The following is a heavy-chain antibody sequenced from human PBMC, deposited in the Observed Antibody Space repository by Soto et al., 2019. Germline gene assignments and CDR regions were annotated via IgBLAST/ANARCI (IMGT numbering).Heavy chain of an antibody. CDR1: GFSFSNYG. J-gene: IGHJ5*02. CDR2: VSSDGNNK. Sequence: QAGGSLRLSCVASGFSFSNYGMHWVRQAPGKGLEWVAFVSSDGNNKYYAESVKGRFTISRDNSKNTLFLQVDRLTVDDTAVYYCAKDRVIQLLPIWPDPWGQGTLVTVSS. CDR3: AKDRVIQLLPIWPDP. V-gene: IGHV3-30*18. D-gene: IGHD2-2*01.